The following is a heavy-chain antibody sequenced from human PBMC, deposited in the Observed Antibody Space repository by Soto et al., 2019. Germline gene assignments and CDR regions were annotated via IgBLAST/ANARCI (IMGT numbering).Heavy chain of an antibody. CDR2: ISSSVSTI. J-gene: IGHJ4*02. V-gene: IGHV3-48*03. CDR1: GFTFSSYE. CDR3: ARDIAAYDY. Sequence: GGSLRLSCAASGFTFSSYEMNWARQAPGKGLEWVSYISSSVSTIYYADSVKGRFTISRDNDKNSLYLQMNSLRAEDTAVYYCARDIAAYDYWGQGTLVTVSS. D-gene: IGHD2-15*01.